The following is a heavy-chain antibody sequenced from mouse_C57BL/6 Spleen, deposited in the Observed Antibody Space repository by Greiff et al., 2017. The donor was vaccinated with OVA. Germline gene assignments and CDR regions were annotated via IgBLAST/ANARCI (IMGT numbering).Heavy chain of an antibody. J-gene: IGHJ1*03. CDR2: ISGGGGNT. CDR1: GFTFSSYT. Sequence: VQLVESGGGLVKPGGSLKLSCAASGFTFSSYTMSWVRQTPEKRLEWVATISGGGGNTYYPDSVTGRFTISRDNAKNTLYLQMSSLRSEDTDLDYCSRHITTVYWYFDVWGTGTTVTVSS. CDR3: SRHITTVYWYFDV. D-gene: IGHD1-1*01. V-gene: IGHV5-9*01.